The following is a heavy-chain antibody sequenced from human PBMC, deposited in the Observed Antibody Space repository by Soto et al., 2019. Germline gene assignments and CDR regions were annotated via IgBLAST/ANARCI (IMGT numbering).Heavy chain of an antibody. CDR2: IYHNGRT. CDR1: GYSGSSGYY. J-gene: IGHJ4*02. V-gene: IGHV4-38-2*01. D-gene: IGHD1-26*01. CDR3: ARMGAMAPEYYFDY. Sequence: SETLSLTCAVSGYSGSSGYYWGWIRQPPGKGLEWIASIYHNGRTYSKPSLKSRVTISVDTSKNQISLTLSSVTAADTAVYFCARMGAMAPEYYFDYWGQGTLVTVSS.